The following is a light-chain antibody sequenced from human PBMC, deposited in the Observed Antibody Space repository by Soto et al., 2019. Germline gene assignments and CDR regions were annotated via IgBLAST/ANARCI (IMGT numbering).Light chain of an antibody. CDR2: EVS. Sequence: QPVLTQPASVSGSPGQSVTISCAGTNTDVGGYNYVSWYQQHPGKAPKLLISEVSNRPSGISSRFSGSKSGNTASLIISGLQAEDEADYYCSSYTASTTFVFGTGTQLTVL. V-gene: IGLV2-14*01. CDR1: NTDVGGYNY. J-gene: IGLJ7*01. CDR3: SSYTASTTFV.